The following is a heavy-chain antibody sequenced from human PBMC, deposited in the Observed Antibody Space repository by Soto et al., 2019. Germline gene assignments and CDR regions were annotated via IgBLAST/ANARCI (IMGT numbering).Heavy chain of an antibody. V-gene: IGHV3-74*01. CDR1: GFTFSSYW. CDR2: INSDGSST. CDR3: AREELEWDYYYYGMDV. D-gene: IGHD1-1*01. J-gene: IGHJ6*02. Sequence: GGSLRLSCAASGFTFSSYWMHWVRQAPGKGLVWVSRINSDGSSTSYADSVKGRFTISRDNAKNTLYLQMNSLRAEDTAVYYCAREELEWDYYYYGMDVWGQGTTVTVSS.